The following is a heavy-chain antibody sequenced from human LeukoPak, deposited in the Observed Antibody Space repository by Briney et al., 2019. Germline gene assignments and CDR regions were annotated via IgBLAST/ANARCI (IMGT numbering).Heavy chain of an antibody. J-gene: IGHJ4*02. V-gene: IGHV3-74*01. D-gene: IGHD4/OR15-4a*01. CDR2: INSDGINT. CDR3: ARRAGAYSHPYDY. CDR1: GFTFSNYW. Sequence: GGSLRLSCAASGFTFSNYWMHWVRQAPGKGLVWVSRINSDGINTSYADSVKGRFTISRDSAKNTLNLQMNSLRAEDTAVYYCARRAGAYSHPYDYWGQGTLVTVSS.